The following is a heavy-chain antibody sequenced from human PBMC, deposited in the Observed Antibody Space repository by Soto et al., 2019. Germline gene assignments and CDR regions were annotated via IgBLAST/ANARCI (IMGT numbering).Heavy chain of an antibody. Sequence: GESLKISCKGSGYSFTSYWIGWVRQMPGKGLEWMGIIYPGDSDTRYSPSFQGQVTISADKSISTAYLQWSSLRVEDTAIYYCAREIPTIGPHFDYWGQGTLVTVSS. CDR1: GYSFTSYW. V-gene: IGHV5-51*01. J-gene: IGHJ4*02. CDR2: IYPGDSDT. CDR3: AREIPTIGPHFDY. D-gene: IGHD2-2*01.